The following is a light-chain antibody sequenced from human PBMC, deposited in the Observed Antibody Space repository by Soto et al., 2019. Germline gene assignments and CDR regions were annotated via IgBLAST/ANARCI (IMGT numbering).Light chain of an antibody. Sequence: QPVLTQPPSVSGAPGQRVTISCTGSSSNIGAGYDVHWYQQLPGTAPKLLIYGNSNRPSGVPDRFSGSKSGTSASLAISGLQSEDEADYYCAAWDETLIDVFGTGTKLTVL. V-gene: IGLV1-40*01. J-gene: IGLJ1*01. CDR2: GNS. CDR3: AAWDETLIDV. CDR1: SSNIGAGYD.